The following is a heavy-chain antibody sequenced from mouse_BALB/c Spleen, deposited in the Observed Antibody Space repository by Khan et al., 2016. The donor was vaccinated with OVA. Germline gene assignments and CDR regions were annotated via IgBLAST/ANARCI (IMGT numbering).Heavy chain of an antibody. CDR1: GYSFTDYY. D-gene: IGHD1-2*01. Sequence: QVQLQQSGAELARPGASVKLSCKASGYSFTDYYINWVKQRTGQGLEWIGEISPGSGDTYYNEKLKGKATLTADKSSSTAYMQLSSLTSEASAFYFCARRNYFGYTFAYWGQGTLVTVSA. J-gene: IGHJ3*01. CDR2: ISPGSGDT. CDR3: ARRNYFGYTFAY. V-gene: IGHV1-77*01.